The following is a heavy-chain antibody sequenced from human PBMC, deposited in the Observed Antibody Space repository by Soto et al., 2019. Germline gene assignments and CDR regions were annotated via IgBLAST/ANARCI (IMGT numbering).Heavy chain of an antibody. D-gene: IGHD3-3*01. CDR3: ARDLYYDFWSGYGTNDY. CDR2: IKQDGSEK. J-gene: IGHJ4*02. CDR1: GFTFSSYW. Sequence: VQLVESGGGLVQPGGSLRLSCAASGFTFSSYWMSWVRQAPGKGLEWVANIKQDGSEKYYVDSVKGRFTISRDNAKNSLYLQMNSLRAEDTAVYYCARDLYYDFWSGYGTNDYWGQGTLVTVSS. V-gene: IGHV3-7*01.